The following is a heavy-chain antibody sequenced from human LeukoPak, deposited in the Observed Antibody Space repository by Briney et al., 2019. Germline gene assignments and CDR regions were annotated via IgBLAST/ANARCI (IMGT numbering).Heavy chain of an antibody. CDR3: ARSGSSVFWY. V-gene: IGHV3-7*01. D-gene: IGHD3-3*01. CDR2: IKEDGSEK. CDR1: GFTFSNYW. Sequence: PGGSLRLSCAASGFTFSNYWMSWVRQAPGKGLGWVANIKEDGSEKYSLDSVKGRFTVSRDNVKNSLYLQINNLRVEDTAIYYCARSGSSVFWYWGQGTLVTVSS. J-gene: IGHJ4*02.